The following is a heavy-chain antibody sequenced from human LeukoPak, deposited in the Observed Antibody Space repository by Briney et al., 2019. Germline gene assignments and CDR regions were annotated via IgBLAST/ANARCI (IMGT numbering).Heavy chain of an antibody. Sequence: SETLSLTCTVSGGSTNGYYWSWIRQPPGKGLEWIGYLYYSGSTNYNPSLKSRLSISADTSKTQFSLKLSSVTAADTAVYYCARGRIAAAGVDYWGQGTLVTVSS. D-gene: IGHD6-13*01. CDR1: GGSTNGYY. V-gene: IGHV4-59*01. J-gene: IGHJ4*02. CDR3: ARGRIAAAGVDY. CDR2: LYYSGST.